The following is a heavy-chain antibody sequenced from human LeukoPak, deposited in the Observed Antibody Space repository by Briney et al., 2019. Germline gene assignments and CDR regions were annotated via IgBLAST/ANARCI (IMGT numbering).Heavy chain of an antibody. CDR3: ARRTPGYCSGGSCYGFQH. CDR1: GFTISSYS. V-gene: IGHV3-48*04. J-gene: IGHJ1*01. D-gene: IGHD2-15*01. CDR2: ISSSSSSI. Sequence: GGSLRLSCAASGFTISSYSLNWVRQAPGKGLEWVSYISSSSSSIYYADSVQGRFTISIDNAKNSLYLQMNSLRAEDTAVYYCARRTPGYCSGGSCYGFQHWGQGTLVTVSS.